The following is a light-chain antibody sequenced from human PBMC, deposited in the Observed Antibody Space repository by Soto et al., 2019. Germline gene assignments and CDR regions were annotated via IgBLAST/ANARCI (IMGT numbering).Light chain of an antibody. CDR2: GAF. CDR3: QQYGSSRIT. CDR1: QSVSSSY. J-gene: IGKJ5*01. Sequence: ETMSTQSPGTLSWSPGETANLSYRAKQSVSSSYLAWYQQRPGQPPRLLSYGAFSSATGIRDRCSGSGSGTDFTFTISRLEPEDFAVYYCQQYGSSRITFGQGTRLEIK. V-gene: IGKV3-20*01.